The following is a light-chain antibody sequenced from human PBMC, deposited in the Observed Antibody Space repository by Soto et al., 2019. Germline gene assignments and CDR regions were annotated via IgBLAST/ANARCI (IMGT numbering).Light chain of an antibody. J-gene: IGLJ2*01. CDR2: DVS. CDR3: SSYTSRSPLV. Sequence: QSALTQPASVSGSPGQSITISCTGTSSDVGGYNYVSWYQQHPGKAPKLMIYDVSNRPSGVSNRFSGSKSGNTASLTISGLQAEDEADYYFSSYTSRSPLVFGGGTKLTVL. CDR1: SSDVGGYNY. V-gene: IGLV2-14*01.